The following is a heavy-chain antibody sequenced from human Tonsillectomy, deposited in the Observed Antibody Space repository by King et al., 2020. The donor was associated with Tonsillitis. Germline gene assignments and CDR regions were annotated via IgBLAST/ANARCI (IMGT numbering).Heavy chain of an antibody. Sequence: VQLVESGGGLVQPGGSLRLSCAASGFTFSSYAMSWVRQAPGKGLEWVLAISGRGGSTYYADSVKGRFTIYRDNSKNTLYLQKNSLRAEDTAVYYCATMNAGGFGEFLGELQHWVQGTMVTVSS. V-gene: IGHV3-23*04. D-gene: IGHD3-10*01. CDR2: ISGRGGST. J-gene: IGHJ1*01. CDR1: GFTFSSYA. CDR3: ATMNAGGFGEFLGELQH.